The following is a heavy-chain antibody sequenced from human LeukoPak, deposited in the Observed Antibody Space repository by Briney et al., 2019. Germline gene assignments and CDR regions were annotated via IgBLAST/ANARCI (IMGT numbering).Heavy chain of an antibody. CDR1: GGSFSGYY. CDR2: INHSGST. J-gene: IGHJ4*02. Sequence: SETLSLTCAVYGGSFSGYYWSWIRQPPGKGLEWIGEINHSGSTNYNPSLKSRVTISVDTSKNQFSLKLSSVTAADTAVYYCARGLGPGSSGKSEYWGQRTLGTASS. V-gene: IGHV4-34*01. D-gene: IGHD6-19*01. CDR3: ARGLGPGSSGKSEY.